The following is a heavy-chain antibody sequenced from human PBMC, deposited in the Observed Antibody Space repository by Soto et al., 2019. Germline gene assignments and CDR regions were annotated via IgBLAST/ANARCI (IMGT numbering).Heavy chain of an antibody. CDR1: GYTFSRYY. CDR3: ARSPYSSGYYYAIDY. J-gene: IGHJ4*02. Sequence: GASVNVSCKASGYTFSRYYMHWVRQAPGQGLEWMGIINPSGGSTSYAQKFQGRVTMTRDASTSTVYMELSSLRSEDTAVYYCARSPYSSGYYYAIDYWGQGTQVTSPQ. D-gene: IGHD3-22*01. V-gene: IGHV1-46*01. CDR2: INPSGGST.